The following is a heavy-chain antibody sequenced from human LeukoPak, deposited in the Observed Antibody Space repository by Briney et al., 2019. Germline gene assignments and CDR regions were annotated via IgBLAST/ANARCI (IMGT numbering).Heavy chain of an antibody. J-gene: IGHJ4*02. CDR1: GYTFTSYG. V-gene: IGHV1-18*04. Sequence: ASVKVSCKASGYTFTSYGISWVRQAPGQGLEWMGWISAYNGNTNYAQKLQGRVTMTTGTSTSTAYMELRSLRSDDTAVYYCARVGKYYYGSGRPDYWGQGTLVTVSS. CDR3: ARVGKYYYGSGRPDY. CDR2: ISAYNGNT. D-gene: IGHD3-10*01.